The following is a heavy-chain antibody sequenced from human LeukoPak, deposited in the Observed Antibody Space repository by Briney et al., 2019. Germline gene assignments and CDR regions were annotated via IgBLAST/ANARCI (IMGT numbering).Heavy chain of an antibody. D-gene: IGHD6-13*01. CDR2: INPNSGGT. CDR1: GYTFTGYY. CDR3: ARGEAAAGPNFGY. Sequence: ASVKVSCKASGYTFTGYYMHWVRQAPRQGLEWMGWINPNSGGTNYAQKFQGRVTMTRDTSISTAYMELSRLRSDDTAVYFCARGEAAAGPNFGYWGQGTLVTVSS. J-gene: IGHJ4*02. V-gene: IGHV1-2*02.